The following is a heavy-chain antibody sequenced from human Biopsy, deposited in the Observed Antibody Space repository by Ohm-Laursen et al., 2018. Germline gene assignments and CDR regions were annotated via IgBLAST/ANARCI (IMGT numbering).Heavy chain of an antibody. CDR3: ARDGEAKYCKHGVCPSDF. CDR1: GFTFSGFS. V-gene: IGHV3-21*01. J-gene: IGHJ4*02. CDR2: ISASGNHI. D-gene: IGHD2-8*01. Sequence: SLRLSCAAPGFTFSGFSMNWVRQAPGKGLEWVSSISASGNHIYYTDSVKGRFTVSRDNDKNSVYLQMNSLRVEDTAVYYCARDGEAKYCKHGVCPSDFWGQGTLVTVSS.